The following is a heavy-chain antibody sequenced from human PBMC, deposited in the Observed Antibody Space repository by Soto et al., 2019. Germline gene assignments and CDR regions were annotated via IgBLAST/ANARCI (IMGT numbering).Heavy chain of an antibody. CDR3: ARGEEGGKYIPTHPFDI. J-gene: IGHJ3*02. CDR1: GYTFTSYD. D-gene: IGHD1-26*01. CDR2: MNPNSDNK. Sequence: QVQLVQSGAEVKKPGASVKVSCKASGYTFTSYDINWVRQATGQGREWMGWMNPNSDNKDYSQKFQGILTMTWNTSXDXRYLELSSQTYDDTAGYYCARGEEGGKYIPTHPFDIWGQGTMVTVSS. V-gene: IGHV1-8*01.